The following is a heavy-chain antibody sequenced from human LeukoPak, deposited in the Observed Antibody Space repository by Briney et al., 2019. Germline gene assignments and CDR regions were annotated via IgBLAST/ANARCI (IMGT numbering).Heavy chain of an antibody. V-gene: IGHV4-39*01. J-gene: IGHJ4*02. CDR1: GGSISSSSYY. Sequence: SETLSLTCTVSGGSISSSSYYWGWIRQPPGKGLEWIGSIYYSGSTYYNPSLKSRVTISIDTSKNQFSLKLSSVTAADTAVYYCARPPTPYGSGREGGYWGQGTLVTVSS. CDR3: ARPPTPYGSGREGGY. D-gene: IGHD3-10*01. CDR2: IYYSGST.